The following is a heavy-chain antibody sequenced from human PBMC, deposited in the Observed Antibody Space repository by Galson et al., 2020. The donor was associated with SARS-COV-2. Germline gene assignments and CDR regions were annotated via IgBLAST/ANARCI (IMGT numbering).Heavy chain of an antibody. CDR3: RVVPAAISYYYYGMDV. CDR1: GYTLTELS. CDR2: FDPEDGET. J-gene: IGHJ6*02. Sequence: GESLKISCKVSGYTLTELSMHWVRQAPGKGLEWMGGFDPEDGETIYAQKFQGRVTMTEDTSTDTAYMELSSLRSEDTAVYYCRVVPAAISYYYYGMDVWGQGTTVTVSS. V-gene: IGHV1-24*01. D-gene: IGHD2-2*01.